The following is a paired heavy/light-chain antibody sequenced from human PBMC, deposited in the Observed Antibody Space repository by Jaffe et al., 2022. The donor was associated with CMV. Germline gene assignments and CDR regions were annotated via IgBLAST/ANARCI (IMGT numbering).Light chain of an antibody. CDR3: QSYDSSLSALWV. J-gene: IGLJ3*02. CDR1: SSNIGAGYD. Sequence: QSVLTQPPSVSGAPGQRVTISCTGSSSNIGAGYDVHWYQQLPGTAPKLLIYGNSNRPSGVPDRFSGSKSGTSASLAITGLQAEDEADYYCQSYDSSLSALWVFGGGTKLTVL. V-gene: IGLV1-40*01. CDR2: GNS.
Heavy chain of an antibody. CDR3: ARDRGYHYYDSSGYYGDDAFDI. J-gene: IGHJ3*02. D-gene: IGHD3-22*01. CDR1: GGSISSYY. Sequence: QVQLQESGPGLVKPSETLSLTCTVSGGSISSYYWSWIRQPAGKGLEWIGRIYTSGSTNYNPSLKSRVTMSVDTSKNQFSLKLSSVTAADTAVYYCARDRGYHYYDSSGYYGDDAFDIWGQGTMVTVSS. V-gene: IGHV4-4*07. CDR2: IYTSGST.